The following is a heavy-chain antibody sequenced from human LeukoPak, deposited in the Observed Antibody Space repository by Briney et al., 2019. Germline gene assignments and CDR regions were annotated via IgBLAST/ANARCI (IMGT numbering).Heavy chain of an antibody. V-gene: IGHV4-30-4*01. D-gene: IGHD3-22*01. CDR1: GGSISSGDYY. CDR2: IYYGGST. J-gene: IGHJ4*02. Sequence: KPSETLSLTCTVSGGSISSGDYYWSWIRQPPGKGLEWIGYIYYGGSTHYNPSLKSRVTISVDTSKNQFSPKLSSVTAADTAVYYCAGLVGRYSSGLYYYYFDYWGQGTLVTVSS. CDR3: AGLVGRYSSGLYYYYFDY.